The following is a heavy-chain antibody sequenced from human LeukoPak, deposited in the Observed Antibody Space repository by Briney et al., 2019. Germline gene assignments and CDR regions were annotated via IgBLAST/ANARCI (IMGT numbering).Heavy chain of an antibody. CDR2: ISGSGGST. J-gene: IGHJ4*02. CDR3: AKLTTVTTGDY. CDR1: GFTFNTYS. V-gene: IGHV3-23*01. D-gene: IGHD4-17*01. Sequence: GGSLRLSCAASGFTFNTYSMNWVRQAPGKGLEWVSAISGSGGSTYYADSVKGRFTISRDNSKNTLYLQMNSLRAEDTAVYYCAKLTTVTTGDYWGQGTLVTVSS.